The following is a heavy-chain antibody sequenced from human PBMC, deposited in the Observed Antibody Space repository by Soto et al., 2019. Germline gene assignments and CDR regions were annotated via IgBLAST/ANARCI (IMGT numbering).Heavy chain of an antibody. CDR2: ISGSTYST. CDR1: GFVFSTYA. CDR3: ASRIVYCSDATSGPPDH. Sequence: EIQLLDSGGGLVQPGGSLRLSCAASGFVFSTYAMSWVRQAPGKGLEWVATISGSTYSTDYADSVRGRFIVSRENSKSTLFLQMNNLRGEATAVYFCASRIVYCSDATSGPPDHWGQGTRVTVSS. V-gene: IGHV3-23*01. J-gene: IGHJ4*02. D-gene: IGHD2-15*01.